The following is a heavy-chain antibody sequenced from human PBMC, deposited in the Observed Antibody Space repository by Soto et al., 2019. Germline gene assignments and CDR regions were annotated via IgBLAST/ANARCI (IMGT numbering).Heavy chain of an antibody. D-gene: IGHD4-17*01. J-gene: IGHJ6*03. CDR2: MSSSGST. CDR1: GGSISSGSYY. V-gene: IGHV4-39*01. Sequence: SETLSLTCTVSGGSISSGSYYWGWIRQPPGKGLEWIGSMSSSGSTYYKPSLKSRVTISVDTSNNHFSVRLSSVTAADTAVYYCARFSSGDYGGGYMYVWGKGTTVTVSS. CDR3: ARFSSGDYGGGYMYV.